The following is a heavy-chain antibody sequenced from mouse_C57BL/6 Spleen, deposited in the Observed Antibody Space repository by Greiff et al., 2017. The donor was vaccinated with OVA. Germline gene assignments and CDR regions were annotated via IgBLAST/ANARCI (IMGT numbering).Heavy chain of an antibody. D-gene: IGHD1-1*01. CDR3: ARKRDYGSSYWYFDV. CDR2: ISYDGSN. V-gene: IGHV3-6*01. CDR1: GYSITSGYY. Sequence: EVKLMESGPGLVKPSQSLSLTCSVTGYSITSGYYWNWIRQFPGNKLEWMGYISYDGSNNYNPSLKNRISITRDTSKNQFFLKLNSVTTEDTATYYCARKRDYGSSYWYFDVWGTGTTVTVSS. J-gene: IGHJ1*03.